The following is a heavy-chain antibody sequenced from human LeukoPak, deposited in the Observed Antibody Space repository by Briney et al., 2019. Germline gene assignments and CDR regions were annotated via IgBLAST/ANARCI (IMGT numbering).Heavy chain of an antibody. J-gene: IGHJ4*02. V-gene: IGHV4-38-2*01. CDR3: ARTTFYGDYVDY. Sequence: PSETLSLTCAVSGYSISSGYYWGWIRQPPGKGLEWIGSIYYSGSTYYNPSLKSRVTISVDTSKNQFSLKLSSVTAADTAVYYCARTTFYGDYVDYWGQGTLVTVSS. D-gene: IGHD2/OR15-2a*01. CDR2: IYYSGST. CDR1: GYSISSGYY.